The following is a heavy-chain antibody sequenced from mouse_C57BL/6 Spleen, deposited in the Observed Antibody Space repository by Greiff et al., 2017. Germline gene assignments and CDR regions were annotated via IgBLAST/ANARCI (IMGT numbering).Heavy chain of an antibody. CDR2: ISSGGDYI. Sequence: EVKLVESGEGLVKPGGSLKLSCAASGFTFSSYAMSWVRQTPEKRLEWVAYISSGGDYIYYADTVKGRFTISRDNARNTLYLQMSSLKSEDTAMYYCTRDPYGSSYWYFDFWGTGTTVTVSS. V-gene: IGHV5-9-1*02. CDR1: GFTFSSYA. CDR3: TRDPYGSSYWYFDF. D-gene: IGHD1-1*01. J-gene: IGHJ1*03.